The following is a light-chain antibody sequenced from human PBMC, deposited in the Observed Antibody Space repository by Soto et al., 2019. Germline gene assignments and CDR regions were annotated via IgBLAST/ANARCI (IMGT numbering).Light chain of an antibody. J-gene: IGKJ1*01. Sequence: QMTQSPSSLSASVGDRVPITCRARPNLNNYLNWYQHQPGKGPKLLIFAASNLQSGVPSRFRGSGSLTDFTLTISSLQPEDFATYYCHQSYTCPETFGQGTKVESK. CDR3: HQSYTCPET. CDR2: AAS. V-gene: IGKV1-39*01. CDR1: PNLNNY.